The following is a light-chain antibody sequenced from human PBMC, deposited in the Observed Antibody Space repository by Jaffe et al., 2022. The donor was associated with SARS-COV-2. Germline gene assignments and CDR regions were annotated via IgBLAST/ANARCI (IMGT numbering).Light chain of an antibody. Sequence: QSALTQPASVSGSPGQSITISCIGTSSDVGSYNLVSWYQQHPGKAPKLMIYEVSERPSGVSDRFSGSKSGNTASLTISGLQAEDEADYYCCSYAGSSTSVVFGGGTKLTVL. CDR1: SSDVGSYNL. V-gene: IGLV2-23*02. CDR2: EVS. J-gene: IGLJ2*01. CDR3: CSYAGSSTSVV.